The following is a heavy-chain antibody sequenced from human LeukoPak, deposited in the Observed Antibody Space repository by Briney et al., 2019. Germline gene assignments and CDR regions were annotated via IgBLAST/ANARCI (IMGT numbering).Heavy chain of an antibody. V-gene: IGHV3-53*01. CDR2: IYSTGST. Sequence: GGSLRLSCAASGFTVSNNYMTWVRQAPGKGLEWVSIIYSTGSTYYADSVKGRFTISRDNSKNTVYIQMNSLRVEDTAVYYCARVEAYDSSGYYRGYFDYWGQGTLVTVSS. D-gene: IGHD3-22*01. CDR1: GFTVSNNY. J-gene: IGHJ4*02. CDR3: ARVEAYDSSGYYRGYFDY.